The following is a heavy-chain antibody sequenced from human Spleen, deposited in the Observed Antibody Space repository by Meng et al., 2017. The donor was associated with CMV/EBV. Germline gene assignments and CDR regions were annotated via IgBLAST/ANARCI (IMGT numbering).Heavy chain of an antibody. Sequence: FSNYGMHWVRQAPGKGLEWVAIIRYDGSYRKYGDSVKGRLTISRDNSKNTLYLQMNSLRPEDTAVYYCAKDRLGHCSSTRCYGAFDSWGQGTLVTVSS. CDR2: IRYDGSYR. D-gene: IGHD2-2*01. CDR3: AKDRLGHCSSTRCYGAFDS. CDR1: FSNYG. J-gene: IGHJ4*02. V-gene: IGHV3-30*02.